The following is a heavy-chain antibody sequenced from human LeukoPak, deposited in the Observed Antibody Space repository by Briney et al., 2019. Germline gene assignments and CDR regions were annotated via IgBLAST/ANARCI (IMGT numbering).Heavy chain of an antibody. CDR2: IKHSGST. V-gene: IGHV4-34*01. Sequence: SETLSLTCAVDGGSFSGYYWSRIRQPPGKGLEWIGEIKHSGSTNYNPSLKSRVTISVDTSKNQFSLKLSSVTAADTAVYYCARYCTNGVCRYYYYYGMDVWGQGTTVTVSS. CDR3: ARYCTNGVCRYYYYYGMDV. CDR1: GGSFSGYY. J-gene: IGHJ6*02. D-gene: IGHD2-8*01.